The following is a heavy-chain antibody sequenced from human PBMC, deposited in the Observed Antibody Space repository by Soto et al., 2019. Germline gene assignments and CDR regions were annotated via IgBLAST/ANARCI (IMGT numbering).Heavy chain of an antibody. J-gene: IGHJ6*02. CDR1: GYTFTSYG. Sequence: GASVKVSCKASGYTFTSYGISWVREAPGQGLEWMGWISAYNGNTNYAQKLQGRVTMTTDTSTSTAYMELRSLRSDDTAVYYCARGVLLWFGEDYGMDVWGQGTTVTVSS. D-gene: IGHD3-10*01. V-gene: IGHV1-18*01. CDR3: ARGVLLWFGEDYGMDV. CDR2: ISAYNGNT.